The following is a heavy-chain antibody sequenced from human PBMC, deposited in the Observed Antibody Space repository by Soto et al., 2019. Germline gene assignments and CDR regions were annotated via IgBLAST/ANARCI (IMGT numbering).Heavy chain of an antibody. Sequence: QVQLVESGGGVVQPGRSLRLSCAASGFTFSSYAMHWVRQAPGKGLEWVAVISYDGSNKYYADSVKGRFTISRDNSKNTLYLQMNSLRVEDRAVYYCARDRGYAVWYFDLWGRGTLVTVSS. CDR2: ISYDGSNK. CDR3: ARDRGYAVWYFDL. J-gene: IGHJ2*01. V-gene: IGHV3-30-3*01. D-gene: IGHD5-12*01. CDR1: GFTFSSYA.